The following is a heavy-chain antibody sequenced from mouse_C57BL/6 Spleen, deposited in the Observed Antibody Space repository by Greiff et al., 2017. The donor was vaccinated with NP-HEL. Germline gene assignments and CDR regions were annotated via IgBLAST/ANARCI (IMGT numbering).Heavy chain of an antibody. V-gene: IGHV5-4*01. Sequence: EVQRVESGGGLVKPGGSLKLSCAASGFTFSSYAMSWVRQTPEKRLEWVATISDGGSYTYYPDKVKGRFTISRDKAKNNLYLQMSHLKSEDTAMYYCARDRENYYGTPYYAMDYWGQGTSVTVSS. CDR3: ARDRENYYGTPYYAMDY. CDR1: GFTFSSYA. CDR2: ISDGGSYT. J-gene: IGHJ4*01. D-gene: IGHD1-1*01.